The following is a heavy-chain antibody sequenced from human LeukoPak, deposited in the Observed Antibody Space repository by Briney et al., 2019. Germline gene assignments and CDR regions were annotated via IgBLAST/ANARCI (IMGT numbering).Heavy chain of an antibody. Sequence: SETLSLTCTVSGYSISSGYYWGWIRQPPGKGPEWIGSIYHSGSTYYNPSLKSRVTISLDTSKNQFSLKLSSVTAADTAVYYCARDDTVTTNWGTYDYWGQGTLVTVSS. CDR3: ARDDTVTTNWGTYDY. J-gene: IGHJ4*02. D-gene: IGHD4-11*01. V-gene: IGHV4-38-2*02. CDR1: GYSISSGYY. CDR2: IYHSGST.